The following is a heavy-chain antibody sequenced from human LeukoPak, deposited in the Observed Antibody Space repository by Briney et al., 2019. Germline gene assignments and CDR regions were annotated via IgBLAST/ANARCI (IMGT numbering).Heavy chain of an antibody. Sequence: GGSLRLSCAASGSTFSSYAMTWVRQAPGKGLEWVSATSGSGGSTYYADSVKGRFTISRDNSKNTLYLQMNSLRAEDTAVYYCAKMGATTCPRGGFDYWGQGTLVTVSS. CDR2: TSGSGGST. J-gene: IGHJ4*02. CDR3: AKMGATTCPRGGFDY. CDR1: GSTFSSYA. V-gene: IGHV3-23*01. D-gene: IGHD1-26*01.